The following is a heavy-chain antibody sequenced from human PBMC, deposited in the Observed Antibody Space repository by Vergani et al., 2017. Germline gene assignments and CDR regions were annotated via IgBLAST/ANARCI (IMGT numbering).Heavy chain of an antibody. D-gene: IGHD6-13*01. CDR3: ARGRGTSSSWYFSYYYYYYGMDV. V-gene: IGHV4-34*01. Sequence: QVQLQQWGAGLLKPSETLSLTCAVYGGSFSGYYWSWIRQPPGKGLEWIGEINHSGSTNYNPSLKSRVTISVETSKNQFSLKLSSVTAAETAVYYCARGRGTSSSWYFSYYYYYYGMDVWGQGTTVTVSS. CDR1: GGSFSGYY. CDR2: INHSGST. J-gene: IGHJ6*02.